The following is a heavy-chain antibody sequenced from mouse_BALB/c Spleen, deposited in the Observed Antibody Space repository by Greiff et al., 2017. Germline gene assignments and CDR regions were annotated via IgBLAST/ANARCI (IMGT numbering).Heavy chain of an antibody. Sequence: EVKLQESGPGLVKPSQSLSLTCTVTGYSITSDYAWNWIRQFPGNKLEWMGYISYSGSTSYNPSLKSRISITRDTSKNQFFLQLNSVTTEDTATYYCASRGSIYAMDYWGQGTSVTVSS. V-gene: IGHV3-2*02. CDR3: ASRGSIYAMDY. D-gene: IGHD1-1*01. J-gene: IGHJ4*01. CDR1: GYSITSDYA. CDR2: ISYSGST.